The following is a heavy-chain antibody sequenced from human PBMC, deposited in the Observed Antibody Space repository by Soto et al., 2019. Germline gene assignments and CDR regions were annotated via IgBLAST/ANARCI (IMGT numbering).Heavy chain of an antibody. CDR1: GGSISSGGYY. CDR2: IYYSGST. Sequence: TLSLTCTVSGGSISSGGYYWSWIRQHPGKGLEWFGYIYYSGSTYYNPSLKSRVTISVDTSKNQFSLKLSSVTAADTAVYYCARGRTERVLRFLEWLPVYFDYWGQGTLVTVSS. D-gene: IGHD3-3*01. CDR3: ARGRTERVLRFLEWLPVYFDY. J-gene: IGHJ4*02. V-gene: IGHV4-31*03.